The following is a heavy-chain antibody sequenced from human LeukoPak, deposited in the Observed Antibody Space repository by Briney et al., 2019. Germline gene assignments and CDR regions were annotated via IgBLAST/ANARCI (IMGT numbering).Heavy chain of an antibody. CDR2: ISGSGGST. Sequence: PGGSLRLSCAASGFTFSSYAMSWVRQAPGKGLEWVSAISGSGGSTYYADSVKGRFTISRDNSKNTLYLQMSRLRAEDTAIYYCAKDRPNYHESNGHYYRSHGDYWGQGTLVTVSS. CDR3: AKDRPNYHESNGHYYRSHGDY. V-gene: IGHV3-23*01. D-gene: IGHD3-22*01. CDR1: GFTFSSYA. J-gene: IGHJ4*02.